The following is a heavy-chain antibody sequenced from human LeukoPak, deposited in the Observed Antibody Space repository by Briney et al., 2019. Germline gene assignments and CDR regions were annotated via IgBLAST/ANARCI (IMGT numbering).Heavy chain of an antibody. D-gene: IGHD3-3*01. V-gene: IGHV3-20*04. J-gene: IGHJ4*02. CDR1: GFMFGDYG. Sequence: PGGSLRLSCAASGFMFGDYGFSWVRQAPGKGLEWVSGINWNGDTTGYADSVKGRFTISRDNAKKSLFLQMNSLRAEDTALYYCARDSTTVFGVVFTYFDYWGQGILVSVSS. CDR2: INWNGDTT. CDR3: ARDSTTVFGVVFTYFDY.